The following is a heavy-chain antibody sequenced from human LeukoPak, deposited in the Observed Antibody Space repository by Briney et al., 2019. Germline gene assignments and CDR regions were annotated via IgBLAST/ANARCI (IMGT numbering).Heavy chain of an antibody. J-gene: IGHJ4*02. CDR1: GFTFSSYG. CDR2: VRYDGSNK. CDR3: AKDLKQLVFYFDY. D-gene: IGHD6-13*01. Sequence: GGSLRLSCAASGFTFSSYGMHWVRQAPGKGLEWVAFVRYDGSNKYYADSVKGRFTISRDNSKKTLYLQMNSLRAEDTAVYYCAKDLKQLVFYFDYWGQGTLVTVSS. V-gene: IGHV3-30*02.